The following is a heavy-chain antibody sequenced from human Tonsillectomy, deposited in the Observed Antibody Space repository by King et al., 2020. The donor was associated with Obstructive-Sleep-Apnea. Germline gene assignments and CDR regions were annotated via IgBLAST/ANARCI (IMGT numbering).Heavy chain of an antibody. Sequence: EQLVQSGGGLVQPGRSLRLSCAASGFTFDDYAMHWVRQAPGKGLEWGSGICWNSGSRGYAASVKGRFTISRDNAKNSLYLQMNSLRAEDTALYYCAKDRDYGDYYYFDYWGQGTLVTVSS. J-gene: IGHJ4*02. CDR2: ICWNSGSR. CDR1: GFTFDDYA. D-gene: IGHD4-17*01. V-gene: IGHV3-9*01. CDR3: AKDRDYGDYYYFDY.